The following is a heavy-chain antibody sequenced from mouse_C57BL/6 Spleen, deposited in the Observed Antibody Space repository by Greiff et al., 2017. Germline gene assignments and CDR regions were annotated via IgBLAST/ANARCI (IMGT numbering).Heavy chain of an antibody. J-gene: IGHJ1*03. V-gene: IGHV1-39*01. CDR3: ALYYGNFYWYFDV. Sequence: VQLQQSGPELVKPGASVKISCKASGYSFTDYNMNWVKQSNGKSLEWIGVLNPNYGTTSYNQKFKGKATLTVDQSSSTAYMQLNSLTSEDSAVLYCALYYGNFYWYFDVWGTGTTVTVSS. CDR1: GYSFTDYN. CDR2: LNPNYGTT. D-gene: IGHD2-1*01.